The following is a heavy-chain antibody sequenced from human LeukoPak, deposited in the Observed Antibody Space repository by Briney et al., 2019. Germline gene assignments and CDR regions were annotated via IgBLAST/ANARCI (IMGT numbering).Heavy chain of an antibody. CDR3: ARGVNYDFWSGYYGYFDY. V-gene: IGHV3-74*01. J-gene: IGHJ4*02. CDR1: GFAFSNDW. Sequence: GGSLRLSCAPSGFAFSNDWMFWVRQAPGKGLVWVSRINSDGSSTSYADSVKGRFTISRDNAKNTLYLQMNSLRAEDTAVYYCARGVNYDFWSGYYGYFDYWGQGTLVTVSS. D-gene: IGHD3-3*01. CDR2: INSDGSST.